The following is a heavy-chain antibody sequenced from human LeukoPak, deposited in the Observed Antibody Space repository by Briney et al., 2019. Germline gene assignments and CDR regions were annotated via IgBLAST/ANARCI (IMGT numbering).Heavy chain of an antibody. CDR3: AKEGSYDYYYYGMDV. Sequence: GGSLRPSCAASGFTFSSYGMHWVRQAPGKGLEWVAVISYDGSNKYYADSVKGRFTISRDNSKNTLYLQMNSLRAEDTAVYYCAKEGSYDYYYYGMDVWGQGTTVTVSS. J-gene: IGHJ6*02. CDR1: GFTFSSYG. D-gene: IGHD1-26*01. CDR2: ISYDGSNK. V-gene: IGHV3-30*18.